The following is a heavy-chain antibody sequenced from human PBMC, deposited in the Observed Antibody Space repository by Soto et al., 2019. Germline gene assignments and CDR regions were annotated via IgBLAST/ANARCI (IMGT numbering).Heavy chain of an antibody. D-gene: IGHD3-10*01. V-gene: IGHV3-23*01. CDR1: GFTFSSYA. CDR3: AKDREGLWFGELPYYFDY. CDR2: ISGSGGST. Sequence: EVQLLESGGGLVQPGGSLRLSCAASGFTFSSYAMSWVRQAPGKGLEWVSAISGSGGSTYYADSVKGRFTISRDNPKNTXXLQRSSLRAEDTAVYYCAKDREGLWFGELPYYFDYWGQGTLVTVSS. J-gene: IGHJ4*02.